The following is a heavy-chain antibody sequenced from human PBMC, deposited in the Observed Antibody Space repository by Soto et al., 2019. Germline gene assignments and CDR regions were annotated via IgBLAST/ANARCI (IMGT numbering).Heavy chain of an antibody. Sequence: QVQLQQWGAGLLKPSETLSLTCAVYGGSFSGYYWSWIRQPPGKGLEWIGEINHSGSTNYNPSLKSGVTVSVDSSNNQFSLKLSSVTAADTAVDYCATREQWLRRFDYWGRGTLVTVSS. CDR3: ATREQWLRRFDY. CDR1: GGSFSGYY. CDR2: INHSGST. D-gene: IGHD6-19*01. J-gene: IGHJ4*02. V-gene: IGHV4-34*01.